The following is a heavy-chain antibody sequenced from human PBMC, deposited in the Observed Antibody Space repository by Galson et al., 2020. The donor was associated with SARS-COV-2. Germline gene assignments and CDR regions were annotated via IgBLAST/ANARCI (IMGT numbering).Heavy chain of an antibody. Sequence: SETLTLTCAVYGGSFSGYYWSWIRQPPGKGLEWIGEINHSGSTTYNPSLKSRVTISVDTSKNQFSLKLSSVTAADTAVYYCARWNYYDSSGYYYWGQGTLVTVSS. CDR3: ARWNYYDSSGYYY. CDR2: INHSGST. V-gene: IGHV4-34*01. D-gene: IGHD3-22*01. J-gene: IGHJ4*02. CDR1: GGSFSGYY.